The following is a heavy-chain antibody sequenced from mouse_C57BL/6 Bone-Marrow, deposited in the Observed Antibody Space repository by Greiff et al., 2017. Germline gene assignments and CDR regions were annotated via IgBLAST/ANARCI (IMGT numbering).Heavy chain of an antibody. V-gene: IGHV1-22*01. CDR1: GYTFTDYN. Sequence: VQLKESGPELVKPGASVKMSCKASGYTFTDYNMHWVKQSHGKSLEWIGYINPNNGGTSYNKKFKGKATLTVNKSSSTAYMELRSLTSEDSAVYYGARAYDYYDMDYWGQGTAVTVSS. J-gene: IGHJ4*01. CDR3: ARAYDYYDMDY. D-gene: IGHD6-5*01. CDR2: INPNNGGT.